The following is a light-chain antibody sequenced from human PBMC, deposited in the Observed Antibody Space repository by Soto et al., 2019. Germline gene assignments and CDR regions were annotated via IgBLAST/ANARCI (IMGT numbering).Light chain of an antibody. V-gene: IGKV1-5*03. Sequence: DIQMTQSPSTLSASVGDRVSINCRASQSISAWLAWYQQKPGKAPRLLIYKASTLEIGVPSRFSGSGSGTEFTLTISSLQPDDVATYYCQQLNNYSRTFGPGTKVDI. CDR1: QSISAW. CDR3: QQLNNYSRT. CDR2: KAS. J-gene: IGKJ3*01.